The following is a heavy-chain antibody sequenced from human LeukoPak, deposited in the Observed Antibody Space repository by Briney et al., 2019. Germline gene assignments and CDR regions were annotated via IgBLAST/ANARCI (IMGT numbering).Heavy chain of an antibody. V-gene: IGHV4-34*01. J-gene: IGHJ4*02. Sequence: SETLSLTCDVYDESFSGYYWSWIRLPPGMGLEWMGEISHSGSTNYNPALKSRVTLSGDTSKNQFSLRLSSVTAADTSVYYCARGRGYSHRIDYWGQGTLVTVS. D-gene: IGHD5-18*01. CDR2: ISHSGST. CDR1: DESFSGYY. CDR3: ARGRGYSHRIDY.